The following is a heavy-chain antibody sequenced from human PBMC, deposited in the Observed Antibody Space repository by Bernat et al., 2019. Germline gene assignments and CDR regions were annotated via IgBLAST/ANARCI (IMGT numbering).Heavy chain of an antibody. CDR2: IHYSGTT. CDR3: ARTLGVAAATGGY. CDR1: GGSISSNSYY. V-gene: IGHV4-39*01. D-gene: IGHD6-13*01. J-gene: IGHJ4*02. Sequence: QLQLQESGPGLVKPSETLSLTRSISGGSISSNSYYWGWIRQPPGKGLEWIGSIHYSGTTYYNPSLESRLTISVDTSKNQFSLKLRSVTAADTAVYYCARTLGVAAATGGYWGQGTLVTVSS.